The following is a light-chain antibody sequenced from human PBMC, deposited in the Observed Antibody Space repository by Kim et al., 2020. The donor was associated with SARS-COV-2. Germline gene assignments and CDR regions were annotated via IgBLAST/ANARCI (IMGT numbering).Light chain of an antibody. CDR3: HQYNSYPWT. CDR2: KAS. J-gene: IGKJ1*01. Sequence: ASVGDRVTITCRASQSISTWLAWYQQRPGKAPNLLVYKASSLKSGVPSRFSGSGSGTEFTLTISSLQPDDVATYYCHQYNSYPWTFGQGTKVDIK. V-gene: IGKV1-5*03. CDR1: QSISTW.